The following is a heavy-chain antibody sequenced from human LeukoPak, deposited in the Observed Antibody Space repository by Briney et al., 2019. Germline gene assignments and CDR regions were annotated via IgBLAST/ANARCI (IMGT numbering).Heavy chain of an antibody. CDR3: GRHVSNGWDYHYGLDV. CDR2: AYYTGDI. J-gene: IGHJ6*02. Sequence: SGTLSLTCTVSGGSISSYYWSWIRQPPGKGLEWIGSAYYTGDIYSPPSLKSRLTISVDTSKNQFALTLRSVTAADTAVYYCGRHVSNGWDYHYGLDVWGQGTTVTVSS. D-gene: IGHD6-19*01. CDR1: GGSISSYY. V-gene: IGHV4-39*01.